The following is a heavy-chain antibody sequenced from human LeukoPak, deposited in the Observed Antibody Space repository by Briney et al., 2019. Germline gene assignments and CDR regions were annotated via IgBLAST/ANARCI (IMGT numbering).Heavy chain of an antibody. Sequence: GGSLRLSCAASGFTFSSYEMNWVRQAPGKGLEWVSYISSSGSTIYYADSVKGRFTISRDNAKNSLYLQMNSLRAEDTAVYYCAKIPSNPRHCSSTSCHDYWGQGTLVTVSS. CDR1: GFTFSSYE. CDR2: ISSSGSTI. J-gene: IGHJ4*02. CDR3: AKIPSNPRHCSSTSCHDY. D-gene: IGHD2-2*01. V-gene: IGHV3-48*03.